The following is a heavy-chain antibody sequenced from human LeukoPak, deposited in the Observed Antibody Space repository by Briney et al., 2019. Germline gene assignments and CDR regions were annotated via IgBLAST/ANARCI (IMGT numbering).Heavy chain of an antibody. V-gene: IGHV4-61*05. CDR3: ARNVYPGYYYYGMDV. J-gene: IGHJ6*02. CDR1: GGSISSSSYY. Sequence: SETLSLTCTVSGGSISSSSYYWGWIRQPPGKGLEWIGYIYYSGSTNYNPSLKSRVTISVDTSKNQFSLKLSSVTAADTAVYYCARNVYPGYYYYGMDVWGQGTTVTVSS. CDR2: IYYSGST. D-gene: IGHD3-16*01.